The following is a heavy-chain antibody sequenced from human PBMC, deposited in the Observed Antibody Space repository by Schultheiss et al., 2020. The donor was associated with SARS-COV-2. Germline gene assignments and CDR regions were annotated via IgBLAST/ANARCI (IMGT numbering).Heavy chain of an antibody. CDR1: GGTFSSYA. V-gene: IGHV1-69*13. CDR2: IIPIFGTA. Sequence: SVKVSCKASGGTFSSYAISWVRQAPGQGLEWMGGIIPIFGTANYAQKFQGRVTITADESTSTAYMELSSLRSDDTAVYYCARENMRFLDNQAYYYYYGMDVWGQGTTVTVSS. CDR3: ARENMRFLDNQAYYYYYGMDV. J-gene: IGHJ6*02. D-gene: IGHD3-3*01.